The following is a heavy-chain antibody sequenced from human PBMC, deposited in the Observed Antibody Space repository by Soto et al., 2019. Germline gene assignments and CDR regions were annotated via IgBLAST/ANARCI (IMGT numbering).Heavy chain of an antibody. J-gene: IGHJ6*03. V-gene: IGHV3-23*01. CDR2: ISGSGGST. CDR3: AKDYGDTRYYYYYMDV. D-gene: IGHD4-17*01. Sequence: GGSLRLSCAASGFTFSSYAMSWVRQAPGKGLEWVSAISGSGGSTNYADSVKGRFTISRDNSKNTLYLQMNSLRAEDTAVYYCAKDYGDTRYYYYYMDVWGKGTTVTVSS. CDR1: GFTFSSYA.